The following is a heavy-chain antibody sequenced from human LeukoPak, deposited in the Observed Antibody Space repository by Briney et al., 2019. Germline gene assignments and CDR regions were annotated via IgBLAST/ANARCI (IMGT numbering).Heavy chain of an antibody. CDR1: GGSISSGGYY. CDR3: ARDGGYCSRTSCCFDP. D-gene: IGHD2-2*01. CDR2: ICYSGST. Sequence: SQTLSLTCTVSGGSISSGGYYWSWIRQHPGKGLEWIGYICYSGSTSYNPSFKRRLTISVDTSKCQFSLKLSSVTAADTALYYWARDGGYCSRTSCCFDPWGQGILVTVSS. V-gene: IGHV4-31*03. J-gene: IGHJ5*02.